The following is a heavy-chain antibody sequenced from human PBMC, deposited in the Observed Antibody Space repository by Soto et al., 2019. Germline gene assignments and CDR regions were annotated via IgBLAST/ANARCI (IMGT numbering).Heavy chain of an antibody. CDR3: ARIANGAYGVGDYYYGMDV. V-gene: IGHV1-69*06. D-gene: IGHD4-17*01. CDR1: GGTFSSYA. CDR2: IISIFGTA. Sequence: QVQLVQSGAEVKKPGSSVKVSCKASGGTFSSYAISWVRQAPGQGLEWMGGIISIFGTANYARKFQGRVTITADKSTSTAYMELSSLRFEDTAVYYCARIANGAYGVGDYYYGMDVWGQGTTVTVSS. J-gene: IGHJ6*02.